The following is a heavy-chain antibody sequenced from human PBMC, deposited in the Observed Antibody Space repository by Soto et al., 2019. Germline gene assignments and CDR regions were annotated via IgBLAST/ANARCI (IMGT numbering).Heavy chain of an antibody. V-gene: IGHV1-18*01. J-gene: IGHJ4*02. CDR2: ISFYNGHT. CDR1: GDTVTKYG. D-gene: IGHD6-19*01. CDR3: ARATSIAVAGKET. Sequence: QVQLVQSGGEVKKPGASVKVSCKASGDTVTKYGISWVRQAPGQGLEWLGWISFYNGHTNYALKFQDRITFTTDTSKSTASMELRSLTSDDTAVYYCARATSIAVAGKETWGQGTLVTVSS.